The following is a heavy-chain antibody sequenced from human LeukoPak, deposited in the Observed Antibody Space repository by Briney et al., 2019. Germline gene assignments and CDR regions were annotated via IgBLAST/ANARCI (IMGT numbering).Heavy chain of an antibody. CDR3: AKDKRMARVGTAGMDY. V-gene: IGHV3-43*01. J-gene: IGHJ4*02. Sequence: GGSLRLSCAASGFTFGDYTMYWVRKAPGRGQEWVSLISGDAGSTYYPDSVKGRFTFSRDNSKNSLYLQMNSRRTEDAALYYCAKDKRMARVGTAGMDYWGQGTLVTVSS. CDR2: ISGDAGST. CDR1: GFTFGDYT. D-gene: IGHD2-2*01.